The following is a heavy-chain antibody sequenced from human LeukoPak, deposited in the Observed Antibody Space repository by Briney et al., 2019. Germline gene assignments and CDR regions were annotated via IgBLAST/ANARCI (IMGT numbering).Heavy chain of an antibody. CDR3: ARRTRDGYNLDAFDI. V-gene: IGHV5-51*01. Sequence: GESLKISCKGSGYRFTSYWIGWVRQMPGKGLEWMGIIYPGDSDTRYSPSFQGQVTISADKSISTAYLQWSSLKASDTAMYYCARRTRDGYNLDAFDIWGQGTMVTVSS. CDR1: GYRFTSYW. D-gene: IGHD5-24*01. CDR2: IYPGDSDT. J-gene: IGHJ3*02.